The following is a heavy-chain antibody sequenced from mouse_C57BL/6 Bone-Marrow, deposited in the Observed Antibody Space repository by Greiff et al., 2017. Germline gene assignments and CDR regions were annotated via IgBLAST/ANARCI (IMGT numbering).Heavy chain of an antibody. D-gene: IGHD3-1*01. CDR3: ARPLSGGLAY. V-gene: IGHV5-17*01. Sequence: EVMLVESGGGLVKPGGSLKLSCAASGFTFSDYGMHWVRQAPEKGLEWVAYISSGSSTIYYADTVKGRFTISRDNAKNTLFRQMTSLSSVVTAMYYCARPLSGGLAYWGQGTLVTGSA. CDR1: GFTFSDYG. J-gene: IGHJ3*01. CDR2: ISSGSSTI.